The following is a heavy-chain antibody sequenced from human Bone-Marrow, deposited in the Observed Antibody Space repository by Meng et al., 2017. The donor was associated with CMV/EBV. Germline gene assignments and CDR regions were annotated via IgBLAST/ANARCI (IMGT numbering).Heavy chain of an antibody. Sequence: SYAISWVRQAPGQGLEWMGGIIPIFGTANYAQKFQGRVTITADESTSTAYMELSSLRSEDTAVYYCAIYRRDESIPAEGKNPEFDYWGQGTLVTVSS. J-gene: IGHJ4*02. D-gene: IGHD6-25*01. CDR1: SYA. CDR2: IIPIFGTA. CDR3: AIYRRDESIPAEGKNPEFDY. V-gene: IGHV1-69*01.